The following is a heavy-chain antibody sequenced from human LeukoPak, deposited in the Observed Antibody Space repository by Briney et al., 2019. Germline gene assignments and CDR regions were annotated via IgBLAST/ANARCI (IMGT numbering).Heavy chain of an antibody. CDR2: MNPNSGNT. J-gene: IGHJ4*02. CDR3: ARSGRGTYYYFDY. Sequence: ASVKVSCKASGYTFTGYDINWVRQATGQGLEWMGWMNPNSGNTGYAQKFQGRVTMTRNTSISTAYMEMRSLRSDDTAVYYCARSGRGTYYYFDYWGQGTLVTVSS. CDR1: GYTFTGYD. D-gene: IGHD1-26*01. V-gene: IGHV1-8*01.